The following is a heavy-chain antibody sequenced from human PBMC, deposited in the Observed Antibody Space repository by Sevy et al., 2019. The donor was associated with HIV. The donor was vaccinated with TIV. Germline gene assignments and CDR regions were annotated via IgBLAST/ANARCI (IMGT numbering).Heavy chain of an antibody. V-gene: IGHV3-30-3*01. J-gene: IGHJ4*02. CDR2: ISYDGSRH. CDR1: EFMFSTYA. CDR3: ARDAGYSTDWYPSDY. Sequence: GGSLRLSCAASEFMFSTYAMHWVRQAPGKGLEWVAVISYDGSRHYYADSVKGRFSISRDNSKNTLFLQMNSLRLEDTAFYYCARDAGYSTDWYPSDYWGQGTLVTFSS. D-gene: IGHD6-19*01.